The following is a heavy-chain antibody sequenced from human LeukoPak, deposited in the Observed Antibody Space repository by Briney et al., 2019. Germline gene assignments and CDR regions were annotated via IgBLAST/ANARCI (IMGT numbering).Heavy chain of an antibody. J-gene: IGHJ3*01. V-gene: IGHV4-4*02. Sequence: PSETLSLTSAVSGGAISSNNWWSWVSQPPGKGLEWIGEIYHSGSNDYNPSLESRVTISVDKSKNQFSLKLSSVTAADTAVYYCARGFYGSGSYSSPGFHAFDVWGQGTMVTVSS. CDR3: ARGFYGSGSYSSPGFHAFDV. CDR1: GGAISSNNW. D-gene: IGHD3-10*01. CDR2: IYHSGSN.